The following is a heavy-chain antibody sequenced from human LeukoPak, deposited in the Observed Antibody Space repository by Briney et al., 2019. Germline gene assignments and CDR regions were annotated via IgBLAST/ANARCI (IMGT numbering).Heavy chain of an antibody. CDR3: ARDLTHDAFDI. V-gene: IGHV3-66*01. D-gene: IGHD1-14*01. J-gene: IGHJ3*02. CDR2: IYANGDT. Sequence: PGGSLRLSCVASGLTVSSNYMHWVRQAPGKALEWVSVIYANGDTYYGDSGKDRFSISRDTSKNIVYLQMNSLRAEDTAVYYCARDLTHDAFDIWGQGTMVTVSS. CDR1: GLTVSSNY.